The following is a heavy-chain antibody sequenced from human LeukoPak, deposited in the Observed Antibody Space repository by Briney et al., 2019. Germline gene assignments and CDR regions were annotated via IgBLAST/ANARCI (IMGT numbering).Heavy chain of an antibody. J-gene: IGHJ4*02. CDR2: IYSGGST. V-gene: IGHV3-53*01. CDR3: AREATDSSHFDY. CDR1: GFTVSSNY. Sequence: PGGSLRLSCAASGFTVSSNYMSWVRQAPGKGLEWVSVIYSGGSTYYADSVKGRFTISRDNSKNTLYLQMNSLRAEDTAVYYCAREATDSSHFDYWGQGTLVTVSS. D-gene: IGHD3-22*01.